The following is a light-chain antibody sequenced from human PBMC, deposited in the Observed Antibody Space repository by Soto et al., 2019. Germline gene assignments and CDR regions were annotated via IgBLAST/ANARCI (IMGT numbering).Light chain of an antibody. CDR2: DVS. Sequence: QSALTQPASVSGSPGQSITISCTGTSSDVGGYNYVSWYHQHLGKAPKRMIDDVSNRPSGVSNRFSGSKSGNMASLAISGLQAEDEADYYCSSYTSSSTRVFGGGTKLTVL. J-gene: IGLJ2*01. CDR3: SSYTSSSTRV. V-gene: IGLV2-14*01. CDR1: SSDVGGYNY.